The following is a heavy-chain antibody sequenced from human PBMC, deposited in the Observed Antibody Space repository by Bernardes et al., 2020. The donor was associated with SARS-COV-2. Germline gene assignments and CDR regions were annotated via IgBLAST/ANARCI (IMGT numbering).Heavy chain of an antibody. V-gene: IGHV4-59*01. D-gene: IGHD6-19*01. J-gene: IGHJ5*02. Sequence: SETLSVTCTVSGVSISNYFWGWIRQPPGKGLEWIGYISYSGNTNYKPSLESRVSISKDTSKNQFSLRLNSVTAADTAVYYCASPRSGWYDGGFDLWGQGTLVTVSS. CDR2: ISYSGNT. CDR3: ASPRSGWYDGGFDL. CDR1: GVSISNYF.